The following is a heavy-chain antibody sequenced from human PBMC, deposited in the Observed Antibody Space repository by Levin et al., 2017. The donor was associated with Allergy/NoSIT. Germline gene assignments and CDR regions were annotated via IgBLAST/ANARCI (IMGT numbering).Heavy chain of an antibody. CDR1: GFRFSSYA. J-gene: IGHJ4*02. D-gene: IGHD2-15*01. Sequence: GESLKISCAAAGFRFSSYAMSWVRQAPGKGLEWVSAISATGASTFYAHSVKGRFTISRDNSKNTVYLQMNSLRADDTAVYYCAKTGDCSGGSCYSNWGQGTLVTVSS. V-gene: IGHV3-23*01. CDR3: AKTGDCSGGSCYSN. CDR2: ISATGAST.